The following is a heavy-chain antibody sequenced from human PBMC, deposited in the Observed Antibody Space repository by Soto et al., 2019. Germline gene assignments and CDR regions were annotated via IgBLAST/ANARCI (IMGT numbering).Heavy chain of an antibody. CDR3: ARDRYSGYDYGRSYYYYGMDV. D-gene: IGHD5-12*01. J-gene: IGHJ6*02. CDR1: GFTFSSYA. V-gene: IGHV3-30-3*01. Sequence: GGSLRLSCAASGFTFSSYAMHWVRQAPGKGLEWVAVISYDGSNKYYADSVKGRFTISRDNSKNTLYLQMNSLRAEDTAVYYCARDRYSGYDYGRSYYYYGMDVWAKGPRSPSP. CDR2: ISYDGSNK.